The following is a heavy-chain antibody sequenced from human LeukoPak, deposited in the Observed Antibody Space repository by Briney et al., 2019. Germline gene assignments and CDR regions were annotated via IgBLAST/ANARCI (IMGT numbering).Heavy chain of an antibody. CDR1: GYTFTGYH. J-gene: IGHJ4*02. CDR3: ARLRSSGPSRYFDY. V-gene: IGHV1-2*02. D-gene: IGHD6-19*01. Sequence: ASVKVSCKASGYTFTGYHIHWVRQAPGQGLEWMGWINPNSGGTNYAQKFQGRVTMTRDTSISTAYMELSRLRSGDTAVYFCARLRSSGPSRYFDYWGQGTLVTVSS. CDR2: INPNSGGT.